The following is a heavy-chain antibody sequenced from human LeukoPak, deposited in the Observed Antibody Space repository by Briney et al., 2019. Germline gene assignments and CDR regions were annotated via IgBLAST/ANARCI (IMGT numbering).Heavy chain of an antibody. Sequence: SETLSLTCAVSGYSISSGYYWGWIRQPPGKGLEWIGSIYHSGSTYYNPSLKSRVTISVDTSKNQFSLKLSSVTAVDTAVYYCARQFPDSSSSYYYYYYMDVWGKGTTVTVSS. CDR2: IYHSGST. CDR3: ARQFPDSSSSYYYYYYMDV. CDR1: GYSISSGYY. V-gene: IGHV4-38-2*01. J-gene: IGHJ6*03. D-gene: IGHD6-13*01.